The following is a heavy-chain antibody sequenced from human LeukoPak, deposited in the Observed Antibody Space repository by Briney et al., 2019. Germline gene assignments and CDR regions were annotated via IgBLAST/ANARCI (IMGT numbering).Heavy chain of an antibody. Sequence: SETLSLTCTVSGGSISSYYWSWIRQPPGKGLEWIGYIYYSGSTNYNPSLKSRVTISVDTSKNQFSLKLSSVTAADTAVYYCARHAQSPYSGSFDYWGQGTLVTVSS. CDR2: IYYSGST. CDR3: ARHAQSPYSGSFDY. J-gene: IGHJ4*02. CDR1: GGSISSYY. D-gene: IGHD1-26*01. V-gene: IGHV4-59*08.